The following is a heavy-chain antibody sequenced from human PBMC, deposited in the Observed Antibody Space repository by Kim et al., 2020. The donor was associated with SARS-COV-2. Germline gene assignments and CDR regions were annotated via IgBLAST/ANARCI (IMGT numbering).Heavy chain of an antibody. CDR3: TRGGTMVRGVIIALDY. J-gene: IGHJ4*02. V-gene: IGHV3-49*02. D-gene: IGHD3-10*01. Sequence: VKGRFTISRDDYKSIAYLQMNSLKTEDTAVYYCTRGGTMVRGVIIALDYWGQGTLVTVSS.